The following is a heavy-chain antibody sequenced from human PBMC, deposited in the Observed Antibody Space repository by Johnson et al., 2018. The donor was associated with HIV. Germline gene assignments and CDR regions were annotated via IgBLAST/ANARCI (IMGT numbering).Heavy chain of an antibody. Sequence: VQLVESGGGVVQPGGSLRLSCAASGFTFSSYGMHWVRQAPGKGLEWVAFIRYDGSNKYYADSVKGRFTISRDNSKNTLYLQMNSLRAEETAVYYCASKTPVVEDAYDIWGQGTMVTVSS. CDR3: ASKTPVVEDAYDI. D-gene: IGHD2-2*01. V-gene: IGHV3-30*02. CDR1: GFTFSSYG. J-gene: IGHJ3*02. CDR2: IRYDGSNK.